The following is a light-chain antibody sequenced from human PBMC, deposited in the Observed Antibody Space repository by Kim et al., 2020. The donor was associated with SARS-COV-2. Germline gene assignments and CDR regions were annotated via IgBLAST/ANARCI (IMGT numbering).Light chain of an antibody. CDR1: SLRRYY. Sequence: LGQTVRITCRGDSLRRYYASWHQQKPGQAPLLVIDGKHYRPSGIPDRFSGSSSGNTASLTITGAQAEDEADYYCNSRDTSGSQLVFGGGTQRTVL. CDR2: GKH. V-gene: IGLV3-19*01. J-gene: IGLJ2*01. CDR3: NSRDTSGSQLV.